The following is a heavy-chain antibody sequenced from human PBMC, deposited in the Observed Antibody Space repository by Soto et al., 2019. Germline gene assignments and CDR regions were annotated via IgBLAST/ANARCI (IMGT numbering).Heavy chain of an antibody. D-gene: IGHD6-25*01. CDR1: GGSISSYY. V-gene: IGHV4-59*01. J-gene: IGHJ5*02. CDR3: ARDNIAAGWFDP. CDR2: IYYSGST. Sequence: SETLSLTCTVSGGSISSYYWRWIRQPPGKGLEWIGYIYYSGSTNYNPSLKSRVTISVDTSKNQFSLKLSSVAAADTAVYYCARDNIAAGWFDPWGQGTLVTVS.